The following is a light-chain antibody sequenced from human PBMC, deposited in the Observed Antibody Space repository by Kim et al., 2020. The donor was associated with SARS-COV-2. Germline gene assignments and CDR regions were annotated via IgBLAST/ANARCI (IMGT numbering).Light chain of an antibody. Sequence: DIQLTQSPSSVSAAVGDRVTISCRASEGISRWLGWYQQKPGKAPKLLINTASSLQSGVPSRFSGSGSGTDFTLIISSLQPEDLATYFCQQAASFPLTFGGGTKLEI. CDR3: QQAASFPLT. J-gene: IGKJ4*01. CDR2: TAS. CDR1: EGISRW. V-gene: IGKV1-12*01.